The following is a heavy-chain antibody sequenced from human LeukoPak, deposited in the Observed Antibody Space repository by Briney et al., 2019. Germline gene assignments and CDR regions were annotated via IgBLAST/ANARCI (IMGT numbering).Heavy chain of an antibody. CDR2: MSPNSGDT. CDR3: VRGPPNWGFDF. J-gene: IGHJ4*02. CDR1: GYTFTGYY. V-gene: IGHV1-8*02. D-gene: IGHD7-27*01. Sequence: ASVKVSCKASGYTFTGYYMHWVRHATGQGLEWMGWMSPNSGDTGYAQKFQGRVTMTRDTSISTAFMELTSLRSEDTAVYYCVRGPPNWGFDFWGQGALVTVSS.